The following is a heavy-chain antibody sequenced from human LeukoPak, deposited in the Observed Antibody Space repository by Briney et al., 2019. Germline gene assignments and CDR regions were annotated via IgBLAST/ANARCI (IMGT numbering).Heavy chain of an antibody. D-gene: IGHD3-10*01. V-gene: IGHV1-18*01. CDR2: ISAYNGNT. Sequence: ASAKVSCKASGYTFTSYGISWVRQAPGQGLEWMGWISAYNGNTNYAQKLQGRVTMTTDTSTSTAYMELRSLRSDDTAVYYCARDQRYYGSGSYYNDYWGQGTLVTVSS. CDR3: ARDQRYYGSGSYYNDY. CDR1: GYTFTSYG. J-gene: IGHJ4*02.